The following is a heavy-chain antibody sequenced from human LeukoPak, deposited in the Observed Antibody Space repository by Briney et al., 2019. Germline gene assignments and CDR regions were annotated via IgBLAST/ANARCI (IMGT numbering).Heavy chain of an antibody. CDR1: GFTFSNAW. D-gene: IGHD2-2*01. J-gene: IGHJ4*02. CDR2: IKSKTDGGTT. Sequence: GGSLRLSCAASGFTFSNAWMSWVRQAPAMGLEWVGRIKSKTDGGTTDYAAPVKGRFTHSGDDSKNTLYLQMNSLKTGDTAVYYCTVHWGYCSSTSCNGFDYWGQGTLVTVSS. CDR3: TVHWGYCSSTSCNGFDY. V-gene: IGHV3-15*01.